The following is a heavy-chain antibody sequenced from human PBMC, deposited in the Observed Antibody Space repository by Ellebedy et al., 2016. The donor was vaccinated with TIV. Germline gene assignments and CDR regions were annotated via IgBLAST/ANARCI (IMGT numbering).Heavy chain of an antibody. CDR1: GYSFTTYW. J-gene: IGHJ4*02. D-gene: IGHD2-15*01. CDR3: ARAEGSQPGDH. CDR2: IYPGDSDT. V-gene: IGHV5-51*01. Sequence: GGSLRLXCKASGYSFTTYWIGWVRQMPGKGLEWMGIIYPGDSDTRYSPSFQGQVTIAADKSISTAYLQWSSLKASDTAIYYCARAEGSQPGDHWGQGTLVTVSS.